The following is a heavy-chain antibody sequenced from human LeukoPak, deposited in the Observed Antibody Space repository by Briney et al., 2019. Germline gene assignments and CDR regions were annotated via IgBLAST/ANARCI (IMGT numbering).Heavy chain of an antibody. V-gene: IGHV1-18*01. J-gene: IGHJ4*02. D-gene: IGHD6-19*01. CDR1: GYTFSGYG. Sequence: ASVKVSCKASGYTFSGYGISWVRQAPGQGLEWMGWISAYNGNTNYAQKFQGRVTMTTDTSTSTSYLELRSLRSDDTAVYYCARDHVRLAGQYFDCWGQGTLVTVSS. CDR3: ARDHVRLAGQYFDC. CDR2: ISAYNGNT.